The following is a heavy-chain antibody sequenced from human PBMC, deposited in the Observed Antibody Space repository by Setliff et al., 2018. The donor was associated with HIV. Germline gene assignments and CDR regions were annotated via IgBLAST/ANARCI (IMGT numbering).Heavy chain of an antibody. CDR2: ISSSSSYI. Sequence: PGGSLRLSCVASGFTFSTHSMSWVRQAPGKGLEWISYISSSSSYIYYADSVKGRFTISRDNAKNSLYLQMNSLRTDDTALYYCAQGSDPQLVTLFAYWGQGTLVTVSS. J-gene: IGHJ4*02. D-gene: IGHD6-6*01. CDR3: AQGSDPQLVTLFAY. CDR1: GFTFSTHS. V-gene: IGHV3-21*05.